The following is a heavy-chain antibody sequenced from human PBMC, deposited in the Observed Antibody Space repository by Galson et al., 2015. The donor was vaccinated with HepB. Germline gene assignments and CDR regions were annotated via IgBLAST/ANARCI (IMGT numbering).Heavy chain of an antibody. D-gene: IGHD2-15*01. J-gene: IGHJ4*02. V-gene: IGHV3-11*01. CDR1: GFTFTDYY. Sequence: SQRLCCAASGFTFTDYYMSWIRQAPGKGLEWVSYISSTGSNTYYADSVKGRFTIARDNAKNSLYLQMNNLRAEDTAVYYCARAPIYSIDYWGQGALVTVSS. CDR3: ARAPIYSIDY. CDR2: ISSTGSNT.